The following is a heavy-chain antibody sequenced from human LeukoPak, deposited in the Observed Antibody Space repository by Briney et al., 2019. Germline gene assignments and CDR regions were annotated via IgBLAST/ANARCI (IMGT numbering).Heavy chain of an antibody. V-gene: IGHV3-48*03. CDR2: ISRSGSNI. Sequence: TGGSLRLSCAASGFTFSSYEMNWVRQAPGKGLEWVSYISRSGSNIYYADSVKGRFTISRDNAKNSLYLQMTSLRAEDTAVYYCARDFYYYDSSCPEADFDYWGQGTLVTVSS. CDR3: ARDFYYYDSSCPEADFDY. D-gene: IGHD3-22*01. J-gene: IGHJ4*02. CDR1: GFTFSSYE.